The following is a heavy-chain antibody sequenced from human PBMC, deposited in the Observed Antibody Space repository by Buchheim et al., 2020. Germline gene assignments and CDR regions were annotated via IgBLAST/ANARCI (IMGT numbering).Heavy chain of an antibody. CDR2: IYPGDSDT. Sequence: EVQLVQSGAEVKKPGESLKISCKGSGYSFTSYWIGWVRQMPGKGLEWMGIIYPGDSDTRYSPSFQGQVTIYADKSISTAYPQWSSLEASDTAMYYWARHPRHSSGYAFYYYYGMDVWGQGTT. D-gene: IGHD3-22*01. V-gene: IGHV5-51*01. CDR1: GYSFTSYW. J-gene: IGHJ6*02. CDR3: ARHPRHSSGYAFYYYYGMDV.